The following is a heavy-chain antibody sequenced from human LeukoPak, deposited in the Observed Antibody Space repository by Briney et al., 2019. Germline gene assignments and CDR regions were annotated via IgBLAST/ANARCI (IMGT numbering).Heavy chain of an antibody. D-gene: IGHD3-3*01. CDR2: IYYSGST. V-gene: IGHV4-59*08. CDR1: GGSISSYY. Sequence: SETPSLTCTVSGGSISSYYWSWIRQPPGKGLEWIGYIYYSGSTNYNPSLKSRVTISVDTSKNQFSLKLSSVTAADTAVYYCASTIFGVADAFDIWGQGTMVTVSS. J-gene: IGHJ3*02. CDR3: ASTIFGVADAFDI.